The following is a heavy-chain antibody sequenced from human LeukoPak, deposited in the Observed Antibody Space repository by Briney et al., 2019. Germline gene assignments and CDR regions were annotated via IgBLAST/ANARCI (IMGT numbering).Heavy chain of an antibody. Sequence: GGSLRLSCAAFGFTVSSNYMSWVRQAPGKGLEWVSVIYSGGSTYYADSVKGRFTISRDNSKNTLYLQMNSLRAEDTAVYYCARGGTFPIFDYWSQGTLVTVSS. CDR2: IYSGGST. D-gene: IGHD2-15*01. CDR1: GFTVSSNY. V-gene: IGHV3-53*01. CDR3: ARGGTFPIFDY. J-gene: IGHJ4*02.